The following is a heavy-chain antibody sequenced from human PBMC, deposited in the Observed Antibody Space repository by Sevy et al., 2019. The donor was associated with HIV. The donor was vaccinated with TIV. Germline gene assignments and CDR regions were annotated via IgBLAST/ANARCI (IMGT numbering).Heavy chain of an antibody. J-gene: IGHJ6*02. CDR1: GFTFSGSA. CDR2: IRSKANSYAT. D-gene: IGHD1-26*01. V-gene: IGHV3-73*01. Sequence: GGSLRLSCAASGFTFSGSAMHWVRQASGKGLEWVGRIRSKANSYATADAASVKGRFTISRDDSKNTAYLQMNSLKTEDTAVYYCTRPVGAQYYYYGMDVWGQGTTVTVSS. CDR3: TRPVGAQYYYYGMDV.